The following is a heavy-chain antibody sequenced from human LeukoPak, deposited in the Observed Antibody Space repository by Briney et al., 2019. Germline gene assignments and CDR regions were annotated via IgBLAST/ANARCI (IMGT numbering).Heavy chain of an antibody. J-gene: IGHJ4*02. V-gene: IGHV4-59*01. Sequence: SETLSLTCTVPGCSISSYYWSWIRQPPGKGLEWIGYIYYSGSTNYNPPLKSRVTISLDPSKNQFSLKLSSVTAADTAVYYCARVHSFYGSGSYYWGFDYWGQGTLVTVSS. CDR2: IYYSGST. CDR1: GCSISSYY. CDR3: ARVHSFYGSGSYYWGFDY. D-gene: IGHD3-10*01.